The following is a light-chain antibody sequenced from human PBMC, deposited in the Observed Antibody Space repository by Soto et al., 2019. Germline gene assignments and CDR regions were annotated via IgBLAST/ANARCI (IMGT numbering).Light chain of an antibody. CDR3: QQYGSSPIT. CDR2: GAS. CDR1: QSVSSSS. Sequence: EIVLTQFPDTLSLSPGERATLSCRASQSVSSSSLAWYQQKRGQAPRLLIHGASSRATGIPDRFSGRGSGTDFTLTISRLEPEDFAVYYCQQYGSSPITFGQGTRLEIK. J-gene: IGKJ5*01. V-gene: IGKV3-20*01.